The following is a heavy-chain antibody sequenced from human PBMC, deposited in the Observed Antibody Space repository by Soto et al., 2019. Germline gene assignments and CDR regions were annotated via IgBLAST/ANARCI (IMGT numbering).Heavy chain of an antibody. CDR3: ATQFVATLLQTHFDY. V-gene: IGHV1-24*01. CDR2: FDPEDGET. J-gene: IGHJ4*02. Sequence: ASVKVSCKVSGYTLTELSMHWVRQAPGKGLERMGGFDPEDGETIYAQKFQGRVTMTEDTSTDTAYMELSSLRSEDTAVYYCATQFVATLLQTHFDYWGQGTLVTVSS. D-gene: IGHD5-12*01. CDR1: GYTLTELS.